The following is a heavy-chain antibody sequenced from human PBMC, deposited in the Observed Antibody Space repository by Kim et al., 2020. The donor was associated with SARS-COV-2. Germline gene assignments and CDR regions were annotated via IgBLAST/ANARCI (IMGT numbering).Heavy chain of an antibody. V-gene: IGHV3-23*01. J-gene: IGHJ3*02. D-gene: IGHD1-26*01. Sequence: ANSVKGRFTSSRDKSKNTLYLQMNSLRAEDTAVYYCAKFGWELLQGAFDIWGQGTMVTVSS. CDR3: AKFGWELLQGAFDI.